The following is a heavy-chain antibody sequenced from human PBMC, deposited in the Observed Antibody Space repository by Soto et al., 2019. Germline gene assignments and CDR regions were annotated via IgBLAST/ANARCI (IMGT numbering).Heavy chain of an antibody. J-gene: IGHJ4*02. D-gene: IGHD2-21*01. CDR2: INQDGSLK. V-gene: IGHV3-7*03. CDR1: GFTFSGYW. Sequence: EVQLVESGGGLVQPGGSLRLSCAASGFTFSGYWMSWVRQAPGKGLEWVASINQDGSLKYYVDSVKGRFTISRDNAKTSLYLQMISLRAEDTAVYYCAKDDFTDRGEDYFDHWGPGTLVTVSS. CDR3: AKDDFTDRGEDYFDH.